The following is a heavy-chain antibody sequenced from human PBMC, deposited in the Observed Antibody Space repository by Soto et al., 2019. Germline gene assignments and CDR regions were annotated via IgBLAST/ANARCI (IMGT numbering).Heavy chain of an antibody. CDR3: ARGAVVVPNGLIAGMDV. J-gene: IGHJ6*02. D-gene: IGHD2-15*01. Sequence: ASVKVSCKPSGYSFSNFYVHWVRQAPGQGLEWLGIIDPSSGITSYTQQFQERVTMTRDTSMSTVYMELSRLRSEDTAVYYCARGAVVVPNGLIAGMDVWGQGTTVTVSS. CDR1: GYSFSNFY. V-gene: IGHV1-46*01. CDR2: IDPSSGIT.